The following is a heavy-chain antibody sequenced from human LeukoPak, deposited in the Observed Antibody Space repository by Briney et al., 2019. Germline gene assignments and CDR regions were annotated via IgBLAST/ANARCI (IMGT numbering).Heavy chain of an antibody. Sequence: GGSLRLSCAASGFTFSSYAMSWVRQAPGKGLEWVSAISGSGGSTYYADSVKGRFTISRDNSKNTLYLQMNSLRAEDTAVYYCATDLWGYQLLRAKNAFDIWGQGTMVTVSS. V-gene: IGHV3-23*01. D-gene: IGHD2-2*01. CDR1: GFTFSSYA. J-gene: IGHJ3*02. CDR2: ISGSGGST. CDR3: ATDLWGYQLLRAKNAFDI.